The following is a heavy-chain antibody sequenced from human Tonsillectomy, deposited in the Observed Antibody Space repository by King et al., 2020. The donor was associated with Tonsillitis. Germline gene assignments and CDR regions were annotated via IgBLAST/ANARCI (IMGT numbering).Heavy chain of an antibody. Sequence: QLQESGPGLVKPSETLSLTCTVSGGSISSYYWSWIRQPPGKGLEWIGYIYYSGSTNYNPSLKSRVTISVDTSKNQFSLKLSSVTAADTAVYYCAREPAHGDYENWFDPWGHGTLVTVSS. J-gene: IGHJ5*02. V-gene: IGHV4-59*12. CDR2: IYYSGST. CDR1: GGSISSYY. CDR3: AREPAHGDYENWFDP. D-gene: IGHD4-17*01.